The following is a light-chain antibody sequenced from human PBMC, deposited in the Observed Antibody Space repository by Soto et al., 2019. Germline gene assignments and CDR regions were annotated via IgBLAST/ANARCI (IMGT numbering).Light chain of an antibody. J-gene: IGKJ1*01. CDR2: GAS. CDR1: QSISSSS. CDR3: QQYGSSPWT. Sequence: EIVLTQSPGTLSLSPGERATLSCRASQSISSSSLAWYQQEPGQAPRLLIYGASSRATGIPDRFSGGGSGTDFTLTISRLEPEDFAVYYCQQYGSSPWTFGQGTKVEIK. V-gene: IGKV3-20*01.